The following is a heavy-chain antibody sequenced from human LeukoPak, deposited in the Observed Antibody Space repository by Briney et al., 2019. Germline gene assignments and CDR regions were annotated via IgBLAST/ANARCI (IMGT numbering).Heavy chain of an antibody. CDR2: IYTSGST. D-gene: IGHD2-8*01. CDR1: GGSISRGSYY. J-gene: IGHJ3*02. CDR3: ARDNVRSNAFDI. Sequence: SETLSLTCTVSGGSISRGSYYWSWIRQPAGKGLEWIGRIYTSGSTNYNPSLKSRVTISVDTSKNQFSLKLSSVTAADTAVYYCARDNVRSNAFDIWGQGTMVTVSS. V-gene: IGHV4-61*02.